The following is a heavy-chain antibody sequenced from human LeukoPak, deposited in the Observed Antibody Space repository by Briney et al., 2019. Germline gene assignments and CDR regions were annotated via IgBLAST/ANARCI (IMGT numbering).Heavy chain of an antibody. CDR2: ISGSGGST. J-gene: IGHJ6*03. CDR1: GFTFSSYA. D-gene: IGHD6-13*01. V-gene: IGHV3-23*01. CDR3: ARAAHYSSSWYYYMDV. Sequence: GGSLRLSCAASGFTFSSYAMSWVRQAPGKGLEWVSAISGSGGSTYYADSVKGRFTISRDNSKNTLYLQMNSLRAEDTAVYYCARAAHYSSSWYYYMDVWGKGTTVTVSS.